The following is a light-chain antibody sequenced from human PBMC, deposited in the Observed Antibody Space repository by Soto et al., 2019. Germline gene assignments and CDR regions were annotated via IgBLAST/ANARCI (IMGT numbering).Light chain of an antibody. V-gene: IGKV3-15*01. Sequence: DTVMTQSPATLSVSPGERATLSCRASQSVSSNLAWYQQKPGQAPRLLIYGSSTRATGIPARFSGSGSGTQFTLTISSLQSEDFAVYYCQQYDDWPGTFGQGTKVDIK. CDR3: QQYDDWPGT. CDR2: GSS. CDR1: QSVSSN. J-gene: IGKJ1*01.